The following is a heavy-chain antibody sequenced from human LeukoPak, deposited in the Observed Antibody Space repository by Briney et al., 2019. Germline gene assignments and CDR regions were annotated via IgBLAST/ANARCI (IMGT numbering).Heavy chain of an antibody. CDR2: ISGSSNTI. CDR3: ARDHGDGDFDY. J-gene: IGHJ4*02. D-gene: IGHD7-27*01. V-gene: IGHV3-48*04. Sequence: GGSLRLSCAASGFTFSSYSMTWLRQAPGKGLEWLSYISGSSNTITYADSVKGRFTISRDNAKSSLYLQMNSLRAEDTAVYYCARDHGDGDFDYWGQGTLVTVSS. CDR1: GFTFSSYS.